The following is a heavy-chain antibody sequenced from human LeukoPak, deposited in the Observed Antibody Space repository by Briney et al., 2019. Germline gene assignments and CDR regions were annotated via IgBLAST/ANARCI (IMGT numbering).Heavy chain of an antibody. CDR2: IYYSGST. CDR1: GGSISSYY. Sequence: SETLSLTCTVSGGSISSYYWSWIRQPPGKGLEWIGYIYYSGSTNYNPSLKSRVTISVDTSKNQFSLKLSSVTAADTAVYYCARERSTVTFDYWGQGTLVTVSS. D-gene: IGHD4-17*01. V-gene: IGHV4-59*12. CDR3: ARERSTVTFDY. J-gene: IGHJ4*02.